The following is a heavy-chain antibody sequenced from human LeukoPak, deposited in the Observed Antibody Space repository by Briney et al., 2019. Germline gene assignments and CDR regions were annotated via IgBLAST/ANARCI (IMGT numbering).Heavy chain of an antibody. V-gene: IGHV1-18*01. J-gene: IGHJ4*02. Sequence: ASVKVSCKASGYTFTSYGISWVRQAPGQGREWMGWISAYNGNTNYAQKLQGRVTMTTDTSTSTAYMELRSLRSDDTAVYYCARSRAQLWYFDYWGQGTLVTVSS. CDR3: ARSRAQLWYFDY. CDR2: ISAYNGNT. CDR1: GYTFTSYG. D-gene: IGHD5-18*01.